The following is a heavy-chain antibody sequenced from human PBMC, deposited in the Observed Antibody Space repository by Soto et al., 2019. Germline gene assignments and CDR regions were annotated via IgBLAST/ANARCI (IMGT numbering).Heavy chain of an antibody. J-gene: IGHJ4*02. CDR1: GFSISSGKW. V-gene: IGHV4-4*02. D-gene: IGHD3-22*01. CDR3: ARNLFDSRGYPPEV. Sequence: PSDTLALTCTILGFSISSGKWTGWVRQPSWGGMEWIGGISHTGNTDYKPSLTSGVSILVDKSKNQFSLNLDSVTAADTAVYFCARNLFDSRGYPPEVWGQGILVTVSS. CDR2: ISHTGNT.